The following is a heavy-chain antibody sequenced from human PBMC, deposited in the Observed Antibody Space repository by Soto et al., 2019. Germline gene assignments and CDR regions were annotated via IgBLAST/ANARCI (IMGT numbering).Heavy chain of an antibody. CDR1: GHIFSNYW. D-gene: IGHD3-22*01. Sequence: PGESLKISCNGSGHIFSNYWIGWVRQRPGKGLEWMGIIYPGDSDTRYSPSFQGQVTITVDKSINTAYLQWSRLKASDTAIYYCARQRLWGTSGYYYFENWGQGTLVTVSS. J-gene: IGHJ4*02. CDR3: ARQRLWGTSGYYYFEN. CDR2: IYPGDSDT. V-gene: IGHV5-51*01.